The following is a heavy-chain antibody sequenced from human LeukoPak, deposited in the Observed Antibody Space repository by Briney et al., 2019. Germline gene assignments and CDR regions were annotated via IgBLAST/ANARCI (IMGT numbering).Heavy chain of an antibody. CDR3: AKDRCSGGNCYAGVFDY. CDR2: ISSSGGVT. D-gene: IGHD2-15*01. V-gene: IGHV3-23*01. J-gene: IGHJ4*02. CDR1: GFTFSNYA. Sequence: GGSLRLSCAASGFTFSNYAISWVRQAPGKGLEWVSTISSSGGVTYYADSVKGRFTISRDNSKSTLYLQMNSLRAEDTAVYYCAKDRCSGGNCYAGVFDYWGQGTLVAVSS.